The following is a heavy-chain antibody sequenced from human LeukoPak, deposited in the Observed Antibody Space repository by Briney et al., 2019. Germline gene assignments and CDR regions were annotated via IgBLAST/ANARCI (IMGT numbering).Heavy chain of an antibody. Sequence: GGSLRLSCAASGFTFSSYAMTWVRQAPGKGLEWVSAISGSGGSTYYADSVKGRFTISRDNSKNTLYLQMYSLRAEDTAVYYCAKPARYCSSTSCYDYWGQGTLVTVSS. CDR2: ISGSGGST. CDR1: GFTFSSYA. V-gene: IGHV3-23*01. D-gene: IGHD2-2*01. CDR3: AKPARYCSSTSCYDY. J-gene: IGHJ4*02.